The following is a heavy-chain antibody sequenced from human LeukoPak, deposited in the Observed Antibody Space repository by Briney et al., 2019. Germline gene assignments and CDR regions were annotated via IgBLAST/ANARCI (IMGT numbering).Heavy chain of an antibody. CDR1: GGSISSSSYY. D-gene: IGHD2-15*01. CDR3: ARRWRSCSGGSCLDY. CDR2: IYYSGST. J-gene: IGHJ4*02. Sequence: PSETLSLTCTVSGGSISSSSYYWGWIRQPPGKGLEWIGSIYYSGSTYYNPSLKSRVTISVDTSKNQFSLKLSSVTAADTAVYYCARRWRSCSGGSCLDYWGQGTLVTVSS. V-gene: IGHV4-39*07.